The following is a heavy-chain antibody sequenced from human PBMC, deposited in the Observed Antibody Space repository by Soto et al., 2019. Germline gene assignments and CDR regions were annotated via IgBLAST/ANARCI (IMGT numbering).Heavy chain of an antibody. CDR1: GFTFSNYG. J-gene: IGHJ3*02. Sequence: QVQLVESGGGVVQPGRSLRLSCAASGFTFSNYGMHWVRQAPGKGLEWVALIWYDGSKTYYADSVQGRFTISRDNSKDTLYLKMNSLRAEDTAVYYCASELYTSSSTSWAFDIWGRGTMVAVSS. CDR2: IWYDGSKT. CDR3: ASELYTSSSTSWAFDI. D-gene: IGHD6-6*01. V-gene: IGHV3-33*01.